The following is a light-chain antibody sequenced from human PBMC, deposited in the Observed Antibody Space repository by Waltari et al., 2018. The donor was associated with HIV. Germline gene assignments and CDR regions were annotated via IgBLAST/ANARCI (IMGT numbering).Light chain of an antibody. V-gene: IGKV1-5*03. CDR3: QQYTAYPHT. Sequence: DIQMTQSPSTLSASVGDRVTITCRASQFISSWLAWYQQKPGKAPNLLIYGASNLETGVPSRFSGSGYGAEFTLTISSLQSDDFVTYYCQQYTAYPHTFGQGTKLEIK. CDR1: QFISSW. J-gene: IGKJ2*01. CDR2: GAS.